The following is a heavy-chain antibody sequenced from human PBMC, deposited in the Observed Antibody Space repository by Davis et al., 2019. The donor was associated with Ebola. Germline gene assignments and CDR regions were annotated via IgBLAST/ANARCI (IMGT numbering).Heavy chain of an antibody. Sequence: SETLSPTCAVPGGSISSSSWWSWVRQPPGKGLEWIGEIYHSGSTNYNPSLKSRVTISVDKSKNQFSLKLSSVTAADTAVYYCARKTTVTTGMDVWGQGTTVTVSS. J-gene: IGHJ6*02. D-gene: IGHD4-17*01. CDR1: GGSISSSSW. V-gene: IGHV4-4*02. CDR2: IYHSGST. CDR3: ARKTTVTTGMDV.